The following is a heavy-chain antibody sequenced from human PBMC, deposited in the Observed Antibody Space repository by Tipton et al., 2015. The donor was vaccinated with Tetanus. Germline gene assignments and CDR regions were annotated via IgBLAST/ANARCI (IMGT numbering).Heavy chain of an antibody. D-gene: IGHD2-2*01. CDR3: ARRSYCSSSRCFDAFDL. V-gene: IGHV4-59*01. J-gene: IGHJ3*01. Sequence: TLSLTCTVSGGSMSNNYWSWIRQPPGKGLEWIAYLFHSGSTNYSPSLKRRVAISMDTSKNQISLKLSSVTAADTAVYYCARRSYCSSSRCFDAFDLWVQGTMVTVSS. CDR2: LFHSGST. CDR1: GGSMSNNY.